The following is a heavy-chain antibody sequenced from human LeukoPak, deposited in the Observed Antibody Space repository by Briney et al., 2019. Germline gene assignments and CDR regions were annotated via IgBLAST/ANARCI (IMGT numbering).Heavy chain of an antibody. CDR1: GGSISSSSYY. V-gene: IGHV4-39*01. CDR3: ASSPWGDYYFDY. D-gene: IGHD2-21*02. J-gene: IGHJ4*02. Sequence: SETLSLTCTVSGGSISSSSYYWGWIRQPPGKGLEWIGSIYYSGNTYYNPSLKGRVPISADTSKKQFSMELSSVTAADTAVYYCASSPWGDYYFDYWGQGTLVTVSS. CDR2: IYYSGNT.